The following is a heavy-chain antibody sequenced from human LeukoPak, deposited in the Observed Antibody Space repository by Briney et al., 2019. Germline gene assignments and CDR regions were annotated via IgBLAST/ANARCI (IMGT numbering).Heavy chain of an antibody. CDR2: IYYSGST. Sequence: PSETLSLTCTVSGDSISSSSSYWGWIRQPPGEGLEWIGSIYYSGSTYYNTSLKSRVTISVDTSKNQFSLKLSSVTAADTAVYYCATQYGGNSLTFGYWGQGTLVTVSS. J-gene: IGHJ4*02. D-gene: IGHD4-23*01. CDR1: GDSISSSSSY. V-gene: IGHV4-39*01. CDR3: ATQYGGNSLTFGY.